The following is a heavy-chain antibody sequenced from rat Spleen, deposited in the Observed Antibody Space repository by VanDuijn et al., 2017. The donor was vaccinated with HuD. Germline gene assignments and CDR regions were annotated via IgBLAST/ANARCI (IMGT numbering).Heavy chain of an antibody. J-gene: IGHJ3*01. CDR2: MWGNGNT. Sequence: QVQLKESGPVLVQASETLSLTCTVSGFSLTNYGVIWVRQSPGKGLEWMGIMWGNGNTDYNSALKSRLSINRETSKSQVFLKIYSLQTEDTSIYFCTREGHTMDRATYWFAYWGHGTLVTVSS. CDR3: TREGHTMDRATYWFAY. D-gene: IGHD1-9*01. V-gene: IGHV2S75*01. CDR1: GFSLTNYG.